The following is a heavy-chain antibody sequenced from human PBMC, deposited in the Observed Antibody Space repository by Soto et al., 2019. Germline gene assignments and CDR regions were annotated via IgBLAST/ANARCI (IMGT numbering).Heavy chain of an antibody. J-gene: IGHJ4*02. D-gene: IGHD2-2*01. Sequence: ASVKVSCKASGGTFSIYAISWVRQAPGQGLEWMGGIIPIFGTANYAQKFQGRVTITADESTSTAYMELSSLRSEDTAVYHCARDKQGSSDYWGQGTLVTVSS. CDR1: GGTFSIYA. V-gene: IGHV1-69*13. CDR2: IIPIFGTA. CDR3: ARDKQGSSDY.